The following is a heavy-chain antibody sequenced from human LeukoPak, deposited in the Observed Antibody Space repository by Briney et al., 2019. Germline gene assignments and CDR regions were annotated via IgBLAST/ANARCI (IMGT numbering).Heavy chain of an antibody. D-gene: IGHD3-22*01. CDR3: ASEGSDYYDSSGYGDY. Sequence: GGSLRLSCAASGFTFSSYWMSWVRQAPGKGLEWVANIKQDGSEEYYVDSVKGRFTISRDNAKNSLYLQMNSLRAEDTAVYYCASEGSDYYDSSGYGDYWGQGTLVTVSS. CDR2: IKQDGSEE. V-gene: IGHV3-7*01. J-gene: IGHJ4*02. CDR1: GFTFSSYW.